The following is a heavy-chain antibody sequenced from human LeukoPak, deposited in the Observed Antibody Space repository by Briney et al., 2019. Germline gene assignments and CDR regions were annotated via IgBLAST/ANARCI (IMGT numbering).Heavy chain of an antibody. J-gene: IGHJ6*02. D-gene: IGHD4-17*01. Sequence: ASVKVSCKASGYTFTSYDINWVRQATGQGLEWMGWMNPNNGNTNYAQKLQGRVTMTTDTSTSTAYMELRSLRSDDTAVYYCARGATVTPYYYYYGMDVWGQGTTVTVSS. V-gene: IGHV1-18*01. CDR1: GYTFTSYD. CDR2: MNPNNGNT. CDR3: ARGATVTPYYYYYGMDV.